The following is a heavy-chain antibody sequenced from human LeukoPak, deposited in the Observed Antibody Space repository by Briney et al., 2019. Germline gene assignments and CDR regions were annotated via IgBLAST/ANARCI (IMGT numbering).Heavy chain of an antibody. V-gene: IGHV4-39*07. CDR2: IYYSGST. J-gene: IGHJ4*02. CDR1: GGSISSSSYY. Sequence: SETLSLTCTVSGGSISSSSYYWGWIRQPPGKGLEWIGSIYYSGSTYYNPSLKSRVPISVDTSKNQFSLKLSSVTAADTAVYYCARFWGSYRYTYYYDYWGQGTLVTVSS. D-gene: IGHD3-16*02. CDR3: ARFWGSYRYTYYYDY.